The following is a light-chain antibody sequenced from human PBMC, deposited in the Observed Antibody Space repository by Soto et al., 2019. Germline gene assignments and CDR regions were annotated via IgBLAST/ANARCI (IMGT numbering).Light chain of an antibody. Sequence: EILLTQSPGTLSLSPGERATLSCRASQSVSSYLAWYQQIPGQAPRLLIYGTSTRATGIPVRFSGSGSGTDFTLTISSLQPEDFAVYFCHQDFNLPWTFGHGTKV. CDR3: HQDFNLPWT. J-gene: IGKJ1*01. CDR2: GTS. V-gene: IGKV3D-7*01. CDR1: QSVSSY.